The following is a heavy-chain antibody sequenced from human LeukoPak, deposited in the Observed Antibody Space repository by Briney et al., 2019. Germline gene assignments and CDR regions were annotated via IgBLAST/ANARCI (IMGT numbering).Heavy chain of an antibody. CDR2: INWNSGNI. CDR3: VKAVAGTVSFDY. D-gene: IGHD6-19*01. Sequence: GRSLRLSCAASGFTFSSYAMSWVRQPPGKGLEWVSSINWNSGNIDYADSVKGRFTISRDNAKNSLYLQMNSLRPEDTALYYCVKAVAGTVSFDYWGQGTLVTVSS. J-gene: IGHJ4*02. CDR1: GFTFSSYA. V-gene: IGHV3-9*01.